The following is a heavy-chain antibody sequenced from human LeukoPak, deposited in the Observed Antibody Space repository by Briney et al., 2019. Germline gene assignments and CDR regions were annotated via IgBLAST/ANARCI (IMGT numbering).Heavy chain of an antibody. CDR3: AKEDRGYTYGYVDY. J-gene: IGHJ4*02. V-gene: IGHV3-23*01. Sequence: GGSLRLSCAVSGFTFSSYAMAWVRQAPGKGLQWVAGISSGAGSTYYADSVKGRFTISRDNSKNTLFLQMNSLRAEDTAVYYCAKEDRGYTYGYVDYWGPGTLVTVSS. D-gene: IGHD5-18*01. CDR2: ISSGAGST. CDR1: GFTFSSYA.